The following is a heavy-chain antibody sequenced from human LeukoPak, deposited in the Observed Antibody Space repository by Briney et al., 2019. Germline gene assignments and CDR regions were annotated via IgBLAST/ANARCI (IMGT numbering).Heavy chain of an antibody. CDR2: ISPYDGST. CDR3: ARDKSPRYTFGLCH. V-gene: IGHV1-18*01. J-gene: IGHJ4*02. D-gene: IGHD2-21*01. CDR1: VYTFITYG. Sequence: ASVKVSCTDTVYTFITYGINWERQAPGQGLEWMGWISPYDGSTNFAQNLQGRVTMTTDTITSTAFMELRSLRFEDTALYYCARDKSPRYTFGLCHWGQGTLVTVSS.